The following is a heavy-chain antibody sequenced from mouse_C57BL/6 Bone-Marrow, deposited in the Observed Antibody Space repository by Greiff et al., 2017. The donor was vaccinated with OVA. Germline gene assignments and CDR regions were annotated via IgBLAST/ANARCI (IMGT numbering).Heavy chain of an antibody. Sequence: QVQLQQSGAELVKPGASVKLSCKASGYTFTSYWMQWVQQRPGQGLEWIGEIDPSDSYTNYNQKFKGKATLTVDTSSSTAYMQLSSLTSEDSAVYYCARWGQLSLYYFDYWGKGTTLTVSS. J-gene: IGHJ2*01. V-gene: IGHV1-50*01. CDR3: ARWGQLSLYYFDY. CDR2: IDPSDSYT. CDR1: GYTFTSYW. D-gene: IGHD3-2*02.